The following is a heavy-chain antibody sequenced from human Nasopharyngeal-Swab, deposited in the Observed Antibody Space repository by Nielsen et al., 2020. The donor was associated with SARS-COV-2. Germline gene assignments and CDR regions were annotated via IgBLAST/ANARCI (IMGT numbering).Heavy chain of an antibody. CDR1: GYTFTSYG. J-gene: IGHJ4*02. CDR2: ISAYNGNT. CDR3: ARTRIAGQEYYFDY. V-gene: IGHV1-18*01. D-gene: IGHD6-13*01. Sequence: ASVKVSCKASGYTFTSYGISWVRQAPGQGLEWMGWISAYNGNTNYAQKLQGRVTMTTDTSTSIAYMELRSLRSDDTAVYYCARTRIAGQEYYFDYWGQGTLVTVSS.